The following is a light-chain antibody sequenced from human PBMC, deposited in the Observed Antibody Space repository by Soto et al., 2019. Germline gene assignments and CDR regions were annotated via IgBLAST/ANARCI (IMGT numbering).Light chain of an antibody. J-gene: IGKJ2*01. CDR2: DSS. Sequence: EMVLTQSPATLSLSPGDRATLSCRASQSVGRYLAWYQQRPGQAPRLLLDDSSNRVTGIPARFSGNGSGRDFTLTISSLEPEDFAVYYGQYHTDWPPYTFGQGTTLEI. CDR3: QYHTDWPPYT. V-gene: IGKV3-11*02. CDR1: QSVGRY.